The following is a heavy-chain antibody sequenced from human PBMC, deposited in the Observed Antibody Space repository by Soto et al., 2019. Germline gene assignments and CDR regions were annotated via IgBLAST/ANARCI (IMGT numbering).Heavy chain of an antibody. CDR2: IYYSGST. V-gene: IGHV4-59*08. Sequence: PSETLSLTCTVSGGSISSYYWSWIRQPPGKGLEWIGYIYYSGSTNYNPSLKSRVTISVDTSKNQFSLKLSSVTAADTAVYYCARAFYGDYSNFDYWGQGTLVTVPQ. CDR3: ARAFYGDYSNFDY. J-gene: IGHJ4*02. CDR1: GGSISSYY. D-gene: IGHD4-17*01.